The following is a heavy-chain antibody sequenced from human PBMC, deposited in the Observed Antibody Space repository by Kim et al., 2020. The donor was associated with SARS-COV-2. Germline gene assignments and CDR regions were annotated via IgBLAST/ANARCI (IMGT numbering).Heavy chain of an antibody. D-gene: IGHD1-26*01. J-gene: IGHJ6*01. Sequence: GGSLRLSCAASGFTFSSYAMHWVPQAPGKGLEWVAVIWYDGSNKYYADSVKGRFTISRDNSKNTLYLQMNSLRAEDTAVYYCAKDLATWEGHYYYYYGM. CDR1: GFTFSSYA. CDR2: IWYDGSNK. V-gene: IGHV3-33*06. CDR3: AKDLATWEGHYYYYYGM.